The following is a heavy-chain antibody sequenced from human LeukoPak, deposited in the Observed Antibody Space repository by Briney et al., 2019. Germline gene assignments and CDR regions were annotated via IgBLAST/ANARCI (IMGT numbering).Heavy chain of an antibody. CDR3: ARVGGSSSWFCLDY. D-gene: IGHD6-13*01. CDR1: GGTFSSYA. J-gene: IGHJ4*02. V-gene: IGHV1-69*05. CDR2: IIPIFGTA. Sequence: SVKVSCKAFGGTFSSYAISWVRQAPGQGLEWMGGIIPIFGTANYAQKFQGRVTITTDESTSTAYMELSSLRSEDTAVYYCARVGGSSSWFCLDYWGQGTLVTVSS.